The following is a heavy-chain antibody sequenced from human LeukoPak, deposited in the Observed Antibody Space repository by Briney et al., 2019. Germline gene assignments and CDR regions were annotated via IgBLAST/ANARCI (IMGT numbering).Heavy chain of an antibody. Sequence: PSETLSLTCTVSGGSISSYYWSWIRQPPGKGLEWIGYIYYSGSTNYNPSLKSRVTISVDTSKNQFSLKLSSVTAADTAVYYCATEYYDILTGYRAFDYWGQGTLVTVSS. D-gene: IGHD3-9*01. CDR3: ATEYYDILTGYRAFDY. V-gene: IGHV4-59*01. CDR2: IYYSGST. CDR1: GGSISSYY. J-gene: IGHJ4*02.